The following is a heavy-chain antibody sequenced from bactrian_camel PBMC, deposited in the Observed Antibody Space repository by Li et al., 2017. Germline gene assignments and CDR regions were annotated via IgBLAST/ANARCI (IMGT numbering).Heavy chain of an antibody. J-gene: IGHJ4*01. Sequence: HVQLVESGGGSVQAGGSLRLSCLASGYTYSTRSMAWFRQAPGKPREGVATIDSDGTRYADSVKGRFTISKDNAANTLHLLMNSLEPEDTAMYYCAADRVYKDYDGLNDKYYYWGQGTQVTVS. V-gene: IGHV3S53*01. D-gene: IGHD4*01. CDR3: AADRVYKDYDGLNDKYYY. CDR1: GYTYSTRS. CDR2: IDSDGT.